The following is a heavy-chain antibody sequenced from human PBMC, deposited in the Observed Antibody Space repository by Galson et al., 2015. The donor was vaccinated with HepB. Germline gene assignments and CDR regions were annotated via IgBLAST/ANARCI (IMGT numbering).Heavy chain of an antibody. D-gene: IGHD2-2*01. CDR2: IYSGGNT. CDR1: GFTVSSNH. CDR3: ARDLGYCGSITCPNTKPFNY. J-gene: IGHJ4*02. Sequence: SLRLSCAASGFTVSSNHMSWVRQAPGKGLEWVSVIYSGGNTYYADSVKGRFTISRDNAKNSLYLQMNSLRAEDTAVYYCARDLGYCGSITCPNTKPFNYWGQGTLVTVSS. V-gene: IGHV3-53*01.